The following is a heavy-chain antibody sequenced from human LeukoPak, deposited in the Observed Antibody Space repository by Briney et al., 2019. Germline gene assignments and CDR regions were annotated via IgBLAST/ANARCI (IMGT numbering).Heavy chain of an antibody. Sequence: SETLSLTCTVSGGSISSYYWSWIRQPAGKGLEWIGRIYTSGSTNYNPSLKSRVTMSVDTSKNQFSLKLSSVTAADTAVYYCARELLGYCSSAGGYWFDPRGEGTLVTVSS. CDR2: IYTSGST. V-gene: IGHV4-4*07. D-gene: IGHD2-2*01. CDR1: GGSISSYY. CDR3: ARELLGYCSSAGGYWFDP. J-gene: IGHJ5*02.